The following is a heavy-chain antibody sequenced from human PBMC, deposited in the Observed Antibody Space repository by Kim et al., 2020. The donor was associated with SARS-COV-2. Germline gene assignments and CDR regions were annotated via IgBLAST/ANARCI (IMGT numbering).Heavy chain of an antibody. J-gene: IGHJ6*02. D-gene: IGHD3-3*01. CDR3: ARGRIRFLEWLSPSYYYGMDV. CDR1: GYTFTSYD. CDR2: MNPNSGNT. Sequence: ASVKVSCKASGYTFTSYDINWVRQATGQGLEWMGWMNPNSGNTGYAQKFQGRVTMTRNTSISTAYMELSSLRSEDTAVYYCARGRIRFLEWLSPSYYYGMDVWGQGTTVTVSS. V-gene: IGHV1-8*01.